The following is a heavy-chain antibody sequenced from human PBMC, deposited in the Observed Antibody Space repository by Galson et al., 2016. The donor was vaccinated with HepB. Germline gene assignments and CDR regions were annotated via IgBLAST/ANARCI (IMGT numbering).Heavy chain of an antibody. CDR2: MSASDGNT. CDR3: ARSSFGVSNP. V-gene: IGHV1-18*01. J-gene: IGHJ5*02. D-gene: IGHD3-3*01. Sequence: SVKVSCKASGYPYISYGINWVRQAPGQGLEWMGWMSASDGNTDYAQKFHGRVTMTTDTSTNTAYMELRSLRSDDTAMYYCARSSFGVSNPWGQGTLATVSS. CDR1: GYPYISYG.